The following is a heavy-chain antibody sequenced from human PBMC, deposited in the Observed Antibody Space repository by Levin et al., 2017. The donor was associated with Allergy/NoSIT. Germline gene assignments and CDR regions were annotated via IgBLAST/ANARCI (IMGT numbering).Heavy chain of an antibody. CDR3: ARVERGQVTGNGYFHH. J-gene: IGHJ1*01. CDR2: ISSTSSYT. Sequence: GESLKISCAGSGFTFSDYYIIWFRQPPGRGLEWISYISSTSSYTYYSESVRGRFTISRDNAKKSVFLQMNSLSAEDTAVYFCARVERGQVTGNGYFHHWGQGTLVTVSP. V-gene: IGHV3-11*05. CDR1: GFTFSDYY. D-gene: IGHD2-21*02.